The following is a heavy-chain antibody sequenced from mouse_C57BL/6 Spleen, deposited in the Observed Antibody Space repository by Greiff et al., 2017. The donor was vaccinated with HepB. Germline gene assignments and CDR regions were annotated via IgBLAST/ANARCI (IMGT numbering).Heavy chain of an antibody. CDR3: ARRPDSGRYYAIDY. V-gene: IGHV1-9*01. Sequence: VQLQQSGAELMKPGASVKLSCKATGYTFTGYWIEWVKQRPGHGLEWIGEIFPVSGSTNYTEKFKGKATFTADTSSNTAYMQLSSLTTEDSAIYYCARRPDSGRYYAIDYWGQGTSVTVSS. J-gene: IGHJ4*01. CDR1: GYTFTGYW. CDR2: IFPVSGST. D-gene: IGHD3-1*01.